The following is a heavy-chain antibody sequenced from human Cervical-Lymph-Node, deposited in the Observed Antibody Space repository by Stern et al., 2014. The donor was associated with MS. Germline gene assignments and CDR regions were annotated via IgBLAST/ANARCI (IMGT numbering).Heavy chain of an antibody. CDR2: IIPIFGTT. CDR1: GGTFSSYV. J-gene: IGHJ4*02. CDR3: ARAPPATDY. Sequence: VQLVQSGAEVKKPGSSVKVSCKASGGTFSSYVISWVRQAPGQGLEWMGGIIPIFGTTNYSQKFQGRVTITADKSTSTVYMELNTLRSEDPPVYYCARAPPATDYWGQGTLVTVSS. V-gene: IGHV1-69*06.